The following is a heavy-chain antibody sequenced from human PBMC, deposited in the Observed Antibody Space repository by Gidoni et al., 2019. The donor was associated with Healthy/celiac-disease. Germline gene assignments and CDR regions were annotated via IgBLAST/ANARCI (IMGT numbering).Heavy chain of an antibody. CDR2: INHSGST. Sequence: GLEWIGEINHSGSTNYNPSLKSRVTISVDTSKNQFSLKLSSVTAADTAVYYSARGLRAPKYCSGGSCYLDYWGQGTLVTVSS. CDR3: ARGLRAPKYCSGGSCYLDY. D-gene: IGHD2-15*01. V-gene: IGHV4-34*01. J-gene: IGHJ4*02.